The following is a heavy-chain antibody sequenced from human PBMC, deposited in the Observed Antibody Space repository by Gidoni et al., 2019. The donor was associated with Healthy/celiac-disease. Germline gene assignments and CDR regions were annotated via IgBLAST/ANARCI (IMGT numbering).Heavy chain of an antibody. CDR3: AKGPTMVRGVIRGGWFDP. J-gene: IGHJ5*02. Sequence: EVQLLASGGGLVQPGGSLRLSCAASGFTFSSYAMSWVRQAPGKGLGWVSAISGSGGSTYYADSVKGRFTISRDNSKNTLYLQMNSLRAEDTAVYYCAKGPTMVRGVIRGGWFDPWGQGTLVTVFS. CDR1: GFTFSSYA. V-gene: IGHV3-23*01. D-gene: IGHD3-10*01. CDR2: ISGSGGST.